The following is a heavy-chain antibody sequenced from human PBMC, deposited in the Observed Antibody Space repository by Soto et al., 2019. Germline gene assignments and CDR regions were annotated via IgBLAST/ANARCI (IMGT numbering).Heavy chain of an antibody. CDR1: GYSFTGSY. Sequence: ASVKVSCKASGYSFTGSYIHWVRQAPGQGFECMGRINPKSGGTDFAQEFQGRVTMTRDTSITTAYMELSRLTSDDTAVYYCASGSYSDYWGPGTLVTVST. J-gene: IGHJ4*02. CDR2: INPKSGGT. CDR3: ASGSYSDY. D-gene: IGHD1-26*01. V-gene: IGHV1-2*06.